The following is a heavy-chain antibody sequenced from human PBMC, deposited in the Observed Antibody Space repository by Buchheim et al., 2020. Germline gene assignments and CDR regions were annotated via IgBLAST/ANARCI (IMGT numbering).Heavy chain of an antibody. J-gene: IGHJ4*02. CDR1: GGSFSGYS. Sequence: QVQLQQWGAGLLKPSETLSLTCAVYGGSFSGYSWTWIRQPPGKGLEWIGEISHSGSTNYNPSLKSRVTTSVDTSKNQFSLKLSSVTAADTAVYYCARGYGLRYFDWARVYFDYWGQGTL. CDR3: ARGYGLRYFDWARVYFDY. V-gene: IGHV4-34*01. D-gene: IGHD3-9*01. CDR2: ISHSGST.